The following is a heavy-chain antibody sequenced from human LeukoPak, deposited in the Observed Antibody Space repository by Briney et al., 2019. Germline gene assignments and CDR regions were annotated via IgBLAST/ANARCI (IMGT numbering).Heavy chain of an antibody. Sequence: PSQTLSLTCTVSGGSISSVDYYWSWIRQPPGKGLEWIGYIYYSGGTYYNPSLKSRVTISVDTSKNQFSLKLSSVTAADTAVYYCARHIGSHDFWGQGTLVTVSS. CDR1: GGSISSVDYY. CDR2: IYYSGGT. J-gene: IGHJ4*02. CDR3: ARHIGSHDF. V-gene: IGHV4-30-4*01. D-gene: IGHD1-26*01.